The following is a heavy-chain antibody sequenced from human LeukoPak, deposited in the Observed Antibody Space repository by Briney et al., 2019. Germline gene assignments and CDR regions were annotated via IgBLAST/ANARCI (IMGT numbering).Heavy chain of an antibody. CDR2: IKQDGSEK. CDR3: ARGRWAPFDC. J-gene: IGHJ4*02. Sequence: GGSLRLSCAASGFTSSDYWMHWVRRAPGKGLEWVANIKQDGSEKNYVASVKGRFTISRDNAKNSLYLQMNSLRAEDTALYYCARGRWAPFDCWGQGTLVTVSS. CDR1: GFTSSDYW. V-gene: IGHV3-7*01. D-gene: IGHD6-13*01.